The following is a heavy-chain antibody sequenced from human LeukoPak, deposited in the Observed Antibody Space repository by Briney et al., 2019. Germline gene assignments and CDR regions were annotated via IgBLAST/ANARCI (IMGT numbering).Heavy chain of an antibody. CDR3: ARAHLESPNGVCFFFDY. CDR1: GFTFSSYA. Sequence: GGSLRLSCAASGFTFSSYAMHWVRQAPGKGLEWVAVISYDGSNKYYADSVKGRFTISRDNSKNTLYLQMNSLRAEDTAVYYCARAHLESPNGVCFFFDYWGQGTLVTVSS. D-gene: IGHD2-8*01. CDR2: ISYDGSNK. J-gene: IGHJ4*02. V-gene: IGHV3-30*17.